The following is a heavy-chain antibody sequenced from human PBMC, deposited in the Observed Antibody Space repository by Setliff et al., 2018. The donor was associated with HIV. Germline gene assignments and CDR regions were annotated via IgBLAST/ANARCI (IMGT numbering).Heavy chain of an antibody. J-gene: IGHJ4*02. CDR2: INGGTTT. D-gene: IGHD6-19*01. CDR3: ARGSYGSVLL. Sequence: PGGSLRLSCVASGITVSGIYMTWVRQAPGKGLEWVSVINGGTTTYYADSVKGRFTISRDNSKNTLYLQMNSLRVEDTAVYYCARGSYGSVLLWGQGTLVTVSS. V-gene: IGHV3-66*02. CDR1: GITVSGIY.